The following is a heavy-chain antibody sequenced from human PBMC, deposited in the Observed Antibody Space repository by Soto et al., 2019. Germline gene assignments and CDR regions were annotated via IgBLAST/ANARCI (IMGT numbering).Heavy chain of an antibody. V-gene: IGHV1-69*12. CDR1: GGTFNRYA. D-gene: IGHD6-19*01. CDR2: ITPMFGIG. Sequence: QVQLVQSGAEVKKPGSSVKVSCKASGGTFNRYAISWLRQAPGQGPEWMGGITPMFGIGNYAQKFQGRDTITADESTTTVHMELRRLTCEDTAVYYCAQTLGSAVAGPGRFDLWGRGTRVIVSS. CDR3: AQTLGSAVAGPGRFDL. J-gene: IGHJ2*01.